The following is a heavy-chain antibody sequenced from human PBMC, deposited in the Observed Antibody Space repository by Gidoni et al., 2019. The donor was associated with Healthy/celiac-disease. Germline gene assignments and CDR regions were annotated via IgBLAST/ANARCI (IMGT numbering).Heavy chain of an antibody. CDR1: GFTFSSYW. CDR2: INRDGSST. V-gene: IGHV3-74*01. CDR3: ARTEVVPAAPFYYYYYMDV. J-gene: IGHJ6*03. D-gene: IGHD2-2*01. Sequence: EVQLVESGGGVVQPGGSLRLSCAASGFTFSSYWMNWVRQAPGKGLGWVSRINRDGSSTSYADSVKGRFTISRDNAKNTLYLQMNSLRAEDTAVYYCARTEVVPAAPFYYYYYMDVWGKGTTVTVSS.